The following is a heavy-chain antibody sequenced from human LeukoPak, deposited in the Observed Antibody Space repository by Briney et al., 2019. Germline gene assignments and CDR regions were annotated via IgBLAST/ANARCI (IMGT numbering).Heavy chain of an antibody. J-gene: IGHJ4*02. Sequence: GGSLRLSCAASGFTVSSNYMTWVRQAPGKGLEYVSGIGTSAGSTIYADSVKGRFTISRDNSKNTVYLQMDSLRVEDTAVYYCAKDPNWDRGYWGQGTLVTVSS. CDR3: AKDPNWDRGY. CDR1: GFTVSSNY. D-gene: IGHD3-10*01. V-gene: IGHV3-23*01. CDR2: IGTSAGST.